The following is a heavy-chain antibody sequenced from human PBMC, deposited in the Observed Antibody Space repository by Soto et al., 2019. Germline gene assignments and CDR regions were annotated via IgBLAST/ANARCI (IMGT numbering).Heavy chain of an antibody. CDR2: ITLYNGNT. CDR1: GYTFTYCS. V-gene: IGHV1-45*02. Sequence: GASVKVSCKASGYTFTYCSLHWLQQAPGQGLERMRWITLYNGNTNYAKKFQGRVTITRDMSLRTAYIELSSLRSEDSAVYYWARCLASDCSSTSCYPTAGVFDYWGQGTLVTVSS. CDR3: ARCLASDCSSTSCYPTAGVFDY. D-gene: IGHD2-2*01. J-gene: IGHJ4*02.